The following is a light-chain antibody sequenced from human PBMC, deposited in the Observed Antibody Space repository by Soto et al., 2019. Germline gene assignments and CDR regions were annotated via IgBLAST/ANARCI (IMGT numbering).Light chain of an antibody. J-gene: IGLJ1*01. V-gene: IGLV2-14*01. CDR2: DVS. CDR1: SSDVGGYNY. Sequence: QSALTQPASVSGSPGQSITISCTGTSSDVGGYNYVSWYQQHPGKAPKLMIYDVSNRSSGVSNRFSGSKSGNTASLTISGLQSDDEADHYCNSYTSSSTLYVFGTCTQLNAL. CDR3: NSYTSSSTLYV.